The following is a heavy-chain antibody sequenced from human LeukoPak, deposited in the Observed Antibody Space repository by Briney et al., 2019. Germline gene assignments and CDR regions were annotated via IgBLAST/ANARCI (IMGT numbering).Heavy chain of an antibody. V-gene: IGHV4-59*01. Sequence: SETLSLTCTVSGGSISSYYWSWIRQPPGKGLEWIGYIYYSGSTNYNPSLKSRVTISVDTSKNQFSLKLSSVTAADTAVYYCARAGYSSGYLWGQGTLVTLSS. D-gene: IGHD6-19*01. CDR2: IYYSGST. CDR3: ARAGYSSGYL. CDR1: GGSISSYY. J-gene: IGHJ5*02.